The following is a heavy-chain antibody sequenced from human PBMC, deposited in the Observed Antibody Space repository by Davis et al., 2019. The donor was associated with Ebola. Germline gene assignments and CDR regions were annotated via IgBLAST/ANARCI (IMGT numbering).Heavy chain of an antibody. V-gene: IGHV1-46*01. D-gene: IGHD3-3*01. CDR1: GGTFSSYT. CDR2: INPSGGST. J-gene: IGHJ5*02. Sequence: ASVKVSCKASGGTFSSYTISWVRQAPGQGLEWMGIINPSGGSTSYAQKFQGRVTMTRDTSTSTVYMELSSLRSEDTAVYYCARGFLRFDPWGQGTLVTVSS. CDR3: ARGFLRFDP.